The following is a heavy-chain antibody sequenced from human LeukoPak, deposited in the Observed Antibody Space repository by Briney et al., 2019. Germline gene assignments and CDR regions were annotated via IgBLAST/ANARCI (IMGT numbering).Heavy chain of an antibody. V-gene: IGHV1-8*03. Sequence: ASVKVSCKASGYTFTSYDINWVRQATGQGLEWMGWMNASSGSTGYAQKFQGRVTITRNTSISTAYMEPSTLRSEDTAVYYCARGRSAMRMDVWGKGTTVTVSS. CDR2: MNASSGST. D-gene: IGHD2-2*01. CDR1: GYTFTSYD. J-gene: IGHJ6*04. CDR3: ARGRSAMRMDV.